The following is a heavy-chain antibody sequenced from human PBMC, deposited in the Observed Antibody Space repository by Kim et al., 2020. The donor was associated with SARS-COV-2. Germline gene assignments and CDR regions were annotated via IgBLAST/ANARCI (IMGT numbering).Heavy chain of an antibody. D-gene: IGHD2-15*01. J-gene: IGHJ6*02. CDR2: INPSGGST. CDR1: GYTFTSYY. V-gene: IGHV1-46*03. CDR3: AFSHCCGGDYYGMDV. Sequence: ASVKVSCKASGYTFTSYYMHWVRQAPGQGLEWMGIINPSGGSTSYAQKFQGRVTMTRDTSTSTVYMELSSLRSEDTAVYYCAFSHCCGGDYYGMDVWGQGTTVTVAS.